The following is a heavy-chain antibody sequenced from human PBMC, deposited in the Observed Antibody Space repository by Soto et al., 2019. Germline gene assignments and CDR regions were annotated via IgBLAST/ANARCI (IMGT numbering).Heavy chain of an antibody. CDR2: IIPDFAIT. V-gene: IGHV1-69*17. J-gene: IGHJ4*02. Sequence: QVQLVQSGAEVKRPGSSVKVSCSASGDTFASYGISWVRQAPGQGLEWLGGIIPDFAITKFAQKFQDRITFISDSPSSRTYMDLSSLSSDDTGVYYCARAEFNFESVGSTFTTHFHVWGPGTPVTVSS. CDR1: GDTFASYG. CDR3: ARAEFNFESVGSTFTTHFHV. D-gene: IGHD1-1*01.